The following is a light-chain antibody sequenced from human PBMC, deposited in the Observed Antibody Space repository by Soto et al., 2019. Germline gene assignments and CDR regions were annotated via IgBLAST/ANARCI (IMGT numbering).Light chain of an antibody. CDR1: QSISSW. Sequence: DIQMTQSPSTLSASLGDRVTITCRASQSISSWLAWYQQKPGKAPKLLIYKASSLESGVPSRFSGSGSGTEFTLTISTLHSEDFAVYYCQQYNNWPWTFGQGTKVDIK. V-gene: IGKV1-5*03. J-gene: IGKJ1*01. CDR2: KAS. CDR3: QQYNNWPWT.